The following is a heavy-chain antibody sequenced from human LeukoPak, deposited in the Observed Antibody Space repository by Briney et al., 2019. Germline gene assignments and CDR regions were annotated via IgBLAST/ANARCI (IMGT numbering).Heavy chain of an antibody. CDR3: SRNYDILTGPDY. CDR1: GYTFTSYG. V-gene: IGHV1-18*01. D-gene: IGHD3-9*01. Sequence: ASVKVSCKASGYTFTSYGISWVRQAPGQGLEWMGWISDYNGNTNYAQKLQGRVTMTTDTSTSTAYMELRSLRSDDTAVYYCSRNYDILTGPDYWGQGTLVTVSS. CDR2: ISDYNGNT. J-gene: IGHJ4*02.